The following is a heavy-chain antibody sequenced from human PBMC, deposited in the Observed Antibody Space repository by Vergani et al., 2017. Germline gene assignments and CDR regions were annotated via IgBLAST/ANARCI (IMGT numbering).Heavy chain of an antibody. CDR2: TRNKANSYTT. Sequence: EVQLVESGGGLVQPGGSLRLSCAASGFTFSDHYMDWVRPAPGKGLEWVGRTRNKANSYTTEYAASVKGRFTISRDDSKNSLYMQMNSLKTEDTAVYYCARGNWNYVPFSGYYYYMDVWGKGTTVTVSS. CDR1: GFTFSDHY. J-gene: IGHJ6*03. D-gene: IGHD1-7*01. V-gene: IGHV3-72*01. CDR3: ARGNWNYVPFSGYYYYMDV.